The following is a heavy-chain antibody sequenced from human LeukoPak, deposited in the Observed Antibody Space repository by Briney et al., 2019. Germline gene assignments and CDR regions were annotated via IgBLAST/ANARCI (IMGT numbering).Heavy chain of an antibody. J-gene: IGHJ4*02. CDR3: AKVLVLVSANRYYFDY. V-gene: IGHV3-23*01. CDR2: ISGSGNST. Sequence: GGSLRLSCAASGLTFSGSAMSWVRQAPGKGLEWVSLISGSGNSTYYANSVKGRFTISRDNTKNTLYLQMNSLRAEDTAVYYCAKVLVLVSANRYYFDYWGQGTLVTVSS. CDR1: GLTFSGSA. D-gene: IGHD2-15*01.